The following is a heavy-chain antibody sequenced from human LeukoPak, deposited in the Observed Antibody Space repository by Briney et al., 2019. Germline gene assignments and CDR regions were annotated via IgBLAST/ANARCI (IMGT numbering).Heavy chain of an antibody. V-gene: IGHV3-7*01. D-gene: IGHD3-3*01. CDR3: ARDNGVVHGVYYMDV. CDR1: GFTFSNYW. CDR2: IKQDGSEK. Sequence: GGSLRLSCAASGFTFSNYWMTWVRQAPGKGLEWVADIKQDGSEKLCVNSVRGRFTISRDNAKMSLFLQMNSLRAEDTAVYYCARDNGVVHGVYYMDVWGKGTTVTVS. J-gene: IGHJ6*03.